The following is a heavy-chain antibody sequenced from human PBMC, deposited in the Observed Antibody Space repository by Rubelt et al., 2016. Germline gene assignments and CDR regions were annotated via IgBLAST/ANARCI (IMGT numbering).Heavy chain of an antibody. CDR2: IYYSGST. D-gene: IGHD3-22*01. V-gene: IGHV4-39*01. CDR1: GGSISSSSYY. CDR3: AGRYDSSGYYSLLYGMDV. J-gene: IGHJ6*02. Sequence: QLQLQESGPGLVKPSETLSLTCTVSGGSISSSSYYWGWIRQPPGKGLEGIGGIYYSGSTYYNPPRKRRATIPVDTPKSQFYLKRSSVTAADTAVYYCAGRYDSSGYYSLLYGMDVWGQGTTVTVSS.